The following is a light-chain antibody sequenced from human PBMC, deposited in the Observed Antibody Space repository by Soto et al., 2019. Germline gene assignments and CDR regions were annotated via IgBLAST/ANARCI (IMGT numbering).Light chain of an antibody. Sequence: QSALTQPPSASGTPGQRVTISCSGSNSNIGSNALNWYRQLPGTAPKLLMFSNHLRPSGVPDRFSGSKSGTSASLAISGLQSEDEADYYCATWDDNLHGPVFGGGTQLTVL. CDR2: SNH. CDR1: NSNIGSNA. CDR3: ATWDDNLHGPV. V-gene: IGLV1-44*01. J-gene: IGLJ3*02.